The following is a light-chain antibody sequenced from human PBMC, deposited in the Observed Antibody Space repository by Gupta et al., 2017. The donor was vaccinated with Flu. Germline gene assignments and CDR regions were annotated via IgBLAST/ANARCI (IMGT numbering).Light chain of an antibody. CDR3: QQDYSVPIT. V-gene: IGKV4-1*01. Sequence: DIVMTQSPDSLAVSLGERATINCQSSQSIFYSSNNKNYLSWYQQKAGQPPKLLISWASGRESGVPDRFSGSGSGADFTLTISSLQAEDVAVYYCQQDYSVPITFGPGTRLEIK. CDR1: QSIFYSSNNKNY. J-gene: IGKJ5*01. CDR2: WAS.